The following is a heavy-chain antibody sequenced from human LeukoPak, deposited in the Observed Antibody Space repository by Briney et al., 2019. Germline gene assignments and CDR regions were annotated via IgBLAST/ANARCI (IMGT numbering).Heavy chain of an antibody. D-gene: IGHD4-11*01. V-gene: IGHV4-34*01. Sequence: SETLSLTCAVYGGSFSGYYWSWIRQPPGKGLEWIGEINHSGSTYYNPSLKSRVTISVDTSKNQFSLKLSSVTAADMAVYYCARAYDYSNYFDYWGQGTLVTVSP. CDR1: GGSFSGYY. CDR2: INHSGST. J-gene: IGHJ4*02. CDR3: ARAYDYSNYFDY.